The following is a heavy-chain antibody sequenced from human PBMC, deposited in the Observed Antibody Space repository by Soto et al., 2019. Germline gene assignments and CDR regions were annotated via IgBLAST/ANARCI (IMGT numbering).Heavy chain of an antibody. J-gene: IGHJ4*02. CDR1: GYSFTSYW. D-gene: IGHD6-13*01. CDR3: AKRRDSSWLYY. V-gene: IGHV5-51*01. Sequence: PGASLKISCKGSGYSFTSYWIGWERQMPGKGLEWMGIIYPGDSDARYSPSFQGQVTISADKSISTAYLQWSSLKASDTAMYYCAKRRDSSWLYYWGQGTLVTVSS. CDR2: IYPGDSDA.